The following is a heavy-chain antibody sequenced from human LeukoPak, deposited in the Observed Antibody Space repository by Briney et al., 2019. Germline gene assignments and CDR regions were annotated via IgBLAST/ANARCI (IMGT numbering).Heavy chain of an antibody. CDR2: IYYSGST. V-gene: IGHV4-39*01. J-gene: IGHJ4*02. CDR3: ARVHGSGSYDY. CDR1: GGSISSSSYY. D-gene: IGHD3-10*01. Sequence: PSETLSLTCTVSGGSISSSSYYWGWIRQPPGKGLEWIGSIYYSGSTYYNPSLKSRVTISVDTSKNQFSLKLSSVTAADTAVYYCARVHGSGSYDYWGQGTLVTVSS.